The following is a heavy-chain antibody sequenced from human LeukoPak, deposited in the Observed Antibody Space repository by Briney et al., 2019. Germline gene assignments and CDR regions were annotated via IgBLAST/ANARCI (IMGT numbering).Heavy chain of an antibody. CDR1: GFTFSSYA. CDR3: AEDTWAYYDSSGYYSVPDY. V-gene: IGHV3-23*01. CDR2: ISGSGGST. Sequence: GGSLRLSCAASGFTFSSYAMSWVRQAPGKGLEWVSAISGSGGSTYYADSVKGRFTISRDNSKNTLYLQMNSLRAEDTAVYYCAEDTWAYYDSSGYYSVPDYWGQGTLVTVSS. D-gene: IGHD3-22*01. J-gene: IGHJ4*02.